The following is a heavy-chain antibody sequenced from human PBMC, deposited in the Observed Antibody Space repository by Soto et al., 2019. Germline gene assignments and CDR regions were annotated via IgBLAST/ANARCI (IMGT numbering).Heavy chain of an antibody. CDR2: INAGNGNT. D-gene: IGHD6-13*01. CDR3: AADPYSSSWRYGMDV. J-gene: IGHJ6*02. V-gene: IGHV1-3*01. Sequence: ASVKVSCKASGYTFTSYAMHWVRQALGQRLEWMGWINAGNGNTKYSQKFQGRVTITRDTSASTAYMELSSLRSEDTAVYYCAADPYSSSWRYGMDVWGQGTTVTVSS. CDR1: GYTFTSYA.